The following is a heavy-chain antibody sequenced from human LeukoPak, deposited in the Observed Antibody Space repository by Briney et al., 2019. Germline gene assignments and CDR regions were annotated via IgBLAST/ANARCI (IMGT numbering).Heavy chain of an antibody. V-gene: IGHV4-59*01. CDR1: GGSISSYY. CDR3: ARAPTYSSSWYPIDAFDI. CDR2: IYYSGST. D-gene: IGHD6-13*01. J-gene: IGHJ3*02. Sequence: SETLSLTCTVSGGSISSYYWSWIRQPPGKGLEWIGYIYYSGSTNYNPSLKSRVTISVDTSKNQFSLKLSSVTAADTAVYYCARAPTYSSSWYPIDAFDIWGQGTMVTVSS.